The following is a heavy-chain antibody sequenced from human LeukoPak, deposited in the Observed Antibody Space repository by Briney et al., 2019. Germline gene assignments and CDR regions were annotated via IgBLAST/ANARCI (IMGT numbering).Heavy chain of an antibody. CDR2: MSPKSGNT. J-gene: IGHJ6*03. D-gene: IGHD3-16*01. CDR3: ARGVGGLGNMDV. CDR1: GHTFISFD. V-gene: IGHV1-8*01. Sequence: ASVTVSCKASGHTFISFDIDWVRRATGQGLEWMGWMSPKSGNTDYAQKFQGRVTMTRNTSINTAYLELSSLRSDDTAVYFCARGVGGLGNMDVWGEGTTVIVSS.